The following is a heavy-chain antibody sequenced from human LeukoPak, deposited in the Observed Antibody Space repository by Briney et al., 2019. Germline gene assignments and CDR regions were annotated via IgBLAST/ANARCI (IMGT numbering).Heavy chain of an antibody. CDR2: IWYDGSNK. CDR3: ARPRYSSSWYYYY. D-gene: IGHD6-13*01. J-gene: IGHJ4*02. Sequence: GRSLRLSCAASGFTFSSYGMHWVRQAPGKGLERVAVIWYDGSNKYYADSVKGRFTISRDNSKNTLYLQMNSLRAEDTAVYYCARPRYSSSWYYYYWGQGTLVTVSS. V-gene: IGHV3-33*01. CDR1: GFTFSSYG.